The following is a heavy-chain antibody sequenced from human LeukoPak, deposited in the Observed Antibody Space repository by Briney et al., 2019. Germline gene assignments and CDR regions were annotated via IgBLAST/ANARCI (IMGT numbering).Heavy chain of an antibody. Sequence: SETLSLTCAVYGGSFSGYYWSWIRQPPGKGLEWIGEINHSGSTNYNPSLKSRVTISVDTSKNQFSLKLSSVTAADTAVYYCARLRFLEWFPRFDPWGQGTLVTVSS. CDR3: ARLRFLEWFPRFDP. CDR1: GGSFSGYY. D-gene: IGHD3-3*01. J-gene: IGHJ5*02. V-gene: IGHV4-34*01. CDR2: INHSGST.